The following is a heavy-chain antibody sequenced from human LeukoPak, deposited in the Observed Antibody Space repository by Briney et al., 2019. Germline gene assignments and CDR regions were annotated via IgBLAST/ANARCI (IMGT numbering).Heavy chain of an antibody. CDR2: INEDGSTT. J-gene: IGHJ4*02. Sequence: GGSLRLSCAASGFTFSSNWVHWVRQAPGKGLVWVSRINEDGSTTNYADSVRGRSTIFRDNAKNTLYLQMNSLRAEDTAVYYCVRDLGGRSGHWGQGTLVTVSS. V-gene: IGHV3-74*01. D-gene: IGHD1-26*01. CDR1: GFTFSSNW. CDR3: VRDLGGRSGH.